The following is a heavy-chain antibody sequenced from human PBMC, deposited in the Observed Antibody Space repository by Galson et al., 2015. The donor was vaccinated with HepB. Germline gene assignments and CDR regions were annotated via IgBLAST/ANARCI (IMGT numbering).Heavy chain of an antibody. CDR1: GFTVSSNY. CDR3: ARGTFDSMATMYYYGMDV. V-gene: IGHV3-66*02. D-gene: IGHD5-24*01. J-gene: IGHJ6*02. Sequence: SLRLSCAASGFTVSSNYMSWVRQAPGKGLEWVSVIYSGGSTYYADSVKGRFTISRDNSKNTLYLQMNSLRAEDTAVYYCARGTFDSMATMYYYGMDVWGQGTTVTVSS. CDR2: IYSGGST.